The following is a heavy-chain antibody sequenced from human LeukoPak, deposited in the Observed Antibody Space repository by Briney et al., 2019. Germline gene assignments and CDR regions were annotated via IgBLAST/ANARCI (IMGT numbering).Heavy chain of an antibody. CDR1: GYSISSGYY. Sequence: SETLSLTCTVSGYSISSGYYWGWIRQPPGKGLEWIGYIYWSGRTHYNPSLKSRVTISVDTSKNEFSLNLNSVTAADTAVYYCARRWLEQLFDSWGQGTLVTVSS. CDR2: IYWSGRT. CDR3: ARRWLEQLFDS. V-gene: IGHV4-38-2*02. D-gene: IGHD5-24*01. J-gene: IGHJ4*02.